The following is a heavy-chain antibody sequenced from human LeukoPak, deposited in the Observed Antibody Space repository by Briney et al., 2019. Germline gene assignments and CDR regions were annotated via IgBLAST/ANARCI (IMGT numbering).Heavy chain of an antibody. CDR2: IIPIFGTA. V-gene: IGHV1-69*06. CDR1: GYTFTDYY. CDR3: ARDKTVAVAGRGGFDP. J-gene: IGHJ5*02. D-gene: IGHD6-19*01. Sequence: SVKVSCKASGYTFTDYYMHWVRQAPGQGLEWMGGIIPIFGTANYAQKFQGRVTITADKSTSTAYMELSSLRSEDTAVYYCARDKTVAVAGRGGFDPWGQGTLVTVSS.